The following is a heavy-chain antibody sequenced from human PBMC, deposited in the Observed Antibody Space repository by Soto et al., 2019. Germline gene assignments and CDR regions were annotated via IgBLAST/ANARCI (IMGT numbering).Heavy chain of an antibody. J-gene: IGHJ4*02. V-gene: IGHV3-23*01. CDR3: AKDRAPFQPLLYPVPDFN. CDR1: GFTFSSYA. D-gene: IGHD2-2*02. Sequence: GSLRLSCAASGFTFSSYAMSWVRQAPGKGLEWVSAISGSGGSTYYADSVKGRFTISRDNSKNTLYLQMDSLRAEDTAVYYCAKDRAPFQPLLYPVPDFNWGQGTLVTVSS. CDR2: ISGSGGST.